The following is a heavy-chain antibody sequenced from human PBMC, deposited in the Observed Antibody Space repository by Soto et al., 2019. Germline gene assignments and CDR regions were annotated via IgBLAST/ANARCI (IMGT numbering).Heavy chain of an antibody. CDR3: ARAEEDSDYYYYGMGV. D-gene: IGHD2-15*01. J-gene: IGHJ6*04. Sequence: SQTLSLTCVGSGDTVSSNSVAWNWVRQSPSRGLEWLGRTYYRSRWYSDYAVSVRSRIDINADTSKNQVSLQLNSVTPEDTAVYYCARAEEDSDYYYYGMGVWGEGATVTDSS. CDR1: GDTVSSNSVA. CDR2: TYYRSRWYS. V-gene: IGHV6-1*01.